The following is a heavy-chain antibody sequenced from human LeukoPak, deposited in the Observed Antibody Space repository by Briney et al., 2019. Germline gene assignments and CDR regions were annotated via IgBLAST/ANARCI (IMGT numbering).Heavy chain of an antibody. V-gene: IGHV1-69*05. D-gene: IGHD6-6*01. CDR1: GGTFSSYA. CDR3: ARVGAARRFVGEYYFDY. CDR2: IIPIFGTA. Sequence: ASVKVSCKASGGTFSSYAISWVRQAPGQGLEWMGGIIPIFGTANYAQKFQGRVTITTDESTSTAYMELSSLRSGDTAVYYCARVGAARRFVGEYYFDYWGQGTLVTVSS. J-gene: IGHJ4*02.